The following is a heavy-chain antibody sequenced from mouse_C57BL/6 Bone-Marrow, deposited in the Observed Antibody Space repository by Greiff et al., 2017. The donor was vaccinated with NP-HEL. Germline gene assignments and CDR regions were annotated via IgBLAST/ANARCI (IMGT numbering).Heavy chain of an antibody. J-gene: IGHJ4*01. CDR2: IDPSDSYT. CDR1: GYTFTSYW. V-gene: IGHV1-69*01. CDR3: ARESPTVPYAMDY. D-gene: IGHD1-1*01. Sequence: VKLQQPGAELVMPGASVKLSCKASGYTFTSYWMHWVKQRPGQGLEWIGEIDPSDSYTNYNQKFKGKSTLTVDKSSSTAYMQLSSLTSEDSAVYYCARESPTVPYAMDYWGQGTSVTVSS.